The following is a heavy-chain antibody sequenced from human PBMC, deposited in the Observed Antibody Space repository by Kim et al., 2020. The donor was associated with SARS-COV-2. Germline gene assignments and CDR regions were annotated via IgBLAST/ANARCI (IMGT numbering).Heavy chain of an antibody. Sequence: GGSLRLSCEVSGFTFNTYWMSWVRQAPGKGLEWVATVNQDSSQKYFVESVRGRFTISRDNAENSLYLQMDTLGAEDTAVYYCARFGKSGGLYWYFGLWGRGTLVTVSA. CDR3: ARFGKSGGLYWYFGL. D-gene: IGHD3-16*01. CDR2: VNQDSSQK. J-gene: IGHJ2*01. V-gene: IGHV3-7*03. CDR1: GFTFNTYW.